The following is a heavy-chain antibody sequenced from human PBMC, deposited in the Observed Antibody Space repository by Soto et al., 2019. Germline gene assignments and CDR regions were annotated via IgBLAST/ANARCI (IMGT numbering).Heavy chain of an antibody. Sequence: GGSLRLSCAASGFTFSSYGMHWVRQAPGKGLEWVAVIWYDGSNKYYADSVKGRFTISRDNSKNTLYLQMNSLRAEDTAVYYCARVRDFWSGRYGMDVWGQGTTVTVSS. J-gene: IGHJ6*02. CDR3: ARVRDFWSGRYGMDV. CDR2: IWYDGSNK. D-gene: IGHD3-3*01. CDR1: GFTFSSYG. V-gene: IGHV3-33*01.